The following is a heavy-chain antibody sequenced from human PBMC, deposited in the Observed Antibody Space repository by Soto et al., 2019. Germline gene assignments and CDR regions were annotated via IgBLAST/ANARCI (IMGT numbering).Heavy chain of an antibody. CDR1: GGSFTSNNW. V-gene: IGHV4-4*02. J-gene: IGHJ4*02. Sequence: XETLSLTCAVSGGSFTSNNWWTWVRQPPGQGLEWIGEIYRTGSTNYNPSLKSRVTISLDKSEKQISLKVTSLTAADTAVYYCASRDPGTSVDYWGKGTLVTVS. CDR2: IYRTGST. D-gene: IGHD1-7*01. CDR3: ASRDPGTSVDY.